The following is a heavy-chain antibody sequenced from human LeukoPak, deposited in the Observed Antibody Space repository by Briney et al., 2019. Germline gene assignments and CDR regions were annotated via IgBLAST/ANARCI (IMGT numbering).Heavy chain of an antibody. J-gene: IGHJ4*02. CDR2: IVVGSGNT. Sequence: SVKVSCKASGFTFSSSVMHWVRQARGQGLEWIGWIVVGSGNTNYAQKFLERVTMTRDMSTRTAYMELGSLSFEDTAVYYCAAELSVGKTYFDSWGQGTLVSVSS. D-gene: IGHD1-26*01. CDR1: GFTFSSSV. V-gene: IGHV1-58*02. CDR3: AAELSVGKTYFDS.